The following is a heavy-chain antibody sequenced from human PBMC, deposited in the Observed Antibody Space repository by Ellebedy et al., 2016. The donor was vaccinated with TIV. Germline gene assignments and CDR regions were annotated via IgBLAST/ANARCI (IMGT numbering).Heavy chain of an antibody. CDR1: GFTFSSYG. J-gene: IGHJ2*01. CDR3: AKDVEQWLVQGYFDL. D-gene: IGHD6-19*01. CDR2: ISLDGSHT. Sequence: GGSLRLSCAASGFTFSSYGIHWVRQAPGKGLEWVAIISLDGSHTYYADSVKGRFTISRDNAKNSLYLQMNSLRAEDTALYYCAKDVEQWLVQGYFDLWGRGTLVTVSS. V-gene: IGHV3-30*18.